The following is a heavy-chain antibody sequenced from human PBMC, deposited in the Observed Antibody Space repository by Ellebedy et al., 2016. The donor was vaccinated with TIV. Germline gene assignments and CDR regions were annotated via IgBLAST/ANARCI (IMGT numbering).Heavy chain of an antibody. J-gene: IGHJ4*02. V-gene: IGHV4-59*12. CDR1: GGSIGYDY. CDR2: IYYTGTT. CDR3: ARVAAGTWGGIDF. D-gene: IGHD6-13*01. Sequence: MPSETLSLTCTVSGGSIGYDYWSWVRRPPGKGLEWIGHIYYTGTTNYNPSLKSRLTISVDTSKNQFSLRLSSVTAADTAVYYCARVAAGTWGGIDFWGPGTLVTVSS.